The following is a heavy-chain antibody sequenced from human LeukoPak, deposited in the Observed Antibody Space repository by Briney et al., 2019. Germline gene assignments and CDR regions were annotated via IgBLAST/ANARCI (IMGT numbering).Heavy chain of an antibody. CDR1: GFTFSSYW. D-gene: IGHD3-10*01. CDR2: IKQDGSER. CDR3: ARVGEDGSIWFGELSYYFDY. J-gene: IGHJ4*02. V-gene: IGHV3-7*03. Sequence: GGSLTLSCAASGFTFSSYWMSWVRQAPGKGLEWVANIKQDGSERYYVDSVKGRFTISRDNAKNSLYLQMNSLRAEDTAVYYCARVGEDGSIWFGELSYYFDYWGQGTLVTVSS.